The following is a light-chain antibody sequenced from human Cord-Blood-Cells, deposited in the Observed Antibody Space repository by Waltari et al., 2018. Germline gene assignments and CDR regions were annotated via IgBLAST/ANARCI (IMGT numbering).Light chain of an antibody. Sequence: QSALTQPRSVSGSPGQSVTISCTGTSSDVGGYNYVSWYQQHPGKAPKLMIYDVSTRPSGVPDGFSGSKSGNTASLTISGLQAEDEADYYCCSYAGSYTWVFGGGTKLTVL. J-gene: IGLJ3*02. CDR2: DVS. V-gene: IGLV2-11*01. CDR3: CSYAGSYTWV. CDR1: SSDVGGYNY.